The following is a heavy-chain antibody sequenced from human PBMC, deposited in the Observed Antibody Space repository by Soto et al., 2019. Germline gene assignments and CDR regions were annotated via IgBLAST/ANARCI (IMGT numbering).Heavy chain of an antibody. D-gene: IGHD3-10*01. Sequence: QVQLQESGPGLVKPSETLSLTCTVSDDSSSNYKWSWIRQPPGRRLEWIGYIDSNGGTSYNPSLHRRVTISIGTSTKKFFLKLGYVTPADTAVYYCVRQGFGRLHGIVDVWGQGTTVTVSS. CDR2: IDSNGGT. CDR1: DDSSSNYK. CDR3: VRQGFGRLHGIVDV. V-gene: IGHV4-59*08. J-gene: IGHJ6*02.